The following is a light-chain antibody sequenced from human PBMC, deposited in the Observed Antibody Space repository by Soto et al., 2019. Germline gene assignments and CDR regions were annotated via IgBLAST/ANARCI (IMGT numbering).Light chain of an antibody. CDR3: QLWDSNSDHVV. CDR1: SSDVGGYNY. J-gene: IGLJ2*01. Sequence: QSALTQPASVSGSPGQSITISCTGTSSDVGGYNYVSWYQQHPGKAPKLMIYEVSNRPSGVSNRFSGSKSGNTAALTISRVEAGDEADYYCQLWDSNSDHVVFGGGTKLTVL. CDR2: EVS. V-gene: IGLV2-14*01.